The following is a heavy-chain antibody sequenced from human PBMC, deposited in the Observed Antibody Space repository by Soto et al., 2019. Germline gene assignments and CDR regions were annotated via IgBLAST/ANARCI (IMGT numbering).Heavy chain of an antibody. Sequence: LLLACAASGFTFSSYAMSCVRQAPVKGLEWVSAISGSGGSTYYADSVKGLCTISRDNAKNTLNLEMSSPRDEDTAVYYYAKDGREYSSSSNVDYWGQGTRVTVSS. D-gene: IGHD6-6*01. V-gene: IGHV3-23*01. CDR1: GFTFSSYA. CDR3: AKDGREYSSSSNVDY. CDR2: ISGSGGST. J-gene: IGHJ4*02.